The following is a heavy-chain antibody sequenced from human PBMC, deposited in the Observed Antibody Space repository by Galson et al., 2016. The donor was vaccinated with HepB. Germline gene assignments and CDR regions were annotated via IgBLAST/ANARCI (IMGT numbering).Heavy chain of an antibody. CDR3: ARARVVRGIYDAFNM. CDR2: VSPDASET. V-gene: IGHV3-30*04. CDR1: GFTFSSFT. D-gene: IGHD2-21*01. J-gene: IGHJ3*02. Sequence: SLRLSCAASGFTFSSFTLHWVRRTPGKGLEWLALVSPDASETYYADSVKGRFTVSRDNSRNTLYLQMYSLRPGDTAIYYCARARVVRGIYDAFNMWGQGTVVTVSS.